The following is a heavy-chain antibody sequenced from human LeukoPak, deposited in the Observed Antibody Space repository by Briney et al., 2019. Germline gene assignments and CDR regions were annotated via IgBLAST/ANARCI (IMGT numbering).Heavy chain of an antibody. CDR1: GDSISSADKY. D-gene: IGHD2/OR15-2a*01. CDR3: ARLEEYFCDRFDF. J-gene: IGHJ4*02. CDR2: ITDSGDT. V-gene: IGHV4-30-4*01. Sequence: SETLSLTCSVSGDSISSADKYWSWIRQPPGKGLEWVGYITDSGDTYYNPALKSRVAVSVNTAKNQFSLKLSSVTAADTAVCYCARLEEYFCDRFDFWGQGTVVTVSS.